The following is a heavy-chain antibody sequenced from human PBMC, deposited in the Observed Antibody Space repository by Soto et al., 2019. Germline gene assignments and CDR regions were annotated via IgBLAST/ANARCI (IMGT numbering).Heavy chain of an antibody. V-gene: IGHV1-2*02. CDR2: INPNNGAT. J-gene: IGHJ5*02. Sequence: ASVKVSCKAPRYIFTAYFMHCLRQAPGQGLEWMGWINPNNGATHYGLSFQGRVTMTRDTSISTAYMELSSLRSDDTAVYYCASHDPGARFDPWGQGTLGTLPS. CDR3: ASHDPGARFDP. CDR1: RYIFTAYF. D-gene: IGHD1-1*01.